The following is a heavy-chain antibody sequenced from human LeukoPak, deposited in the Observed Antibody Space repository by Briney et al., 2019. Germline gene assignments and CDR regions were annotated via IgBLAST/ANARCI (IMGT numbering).Heavy chain of an antibody. CDR3: ARGVTMVVSSRAFDL. J-gene: IGHJ3*01. CDR2: ISSSGTTI. CDR1: GFTFGDYY. D-gene: IGHD4/OR15-4a*01. Sequence: PGGSLRLSCAASGFTFGDYYMTWIRQAPGKGLEWVSYISSSGTTIYYADSAKGRFTISRDNAKNSLYLQMDSLRAEETAVYFCARGVTMVVSSRAFDLWGQGTLVTVSS. V-gene: IGHV3-11*04.